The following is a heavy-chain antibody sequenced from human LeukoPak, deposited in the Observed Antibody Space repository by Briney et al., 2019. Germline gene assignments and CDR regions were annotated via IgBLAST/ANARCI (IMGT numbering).Heavy chain of an antibody. CDR2: ISSSSSYI. J-gene: IGHJ5*02. V-gene: IGHV3-21*04. CDR3: ARDIPTFGVVSENP. CDR1: GFTFSSYS. D-gene: IGHD3-3*01. Sequence: GGSLRLSCAASGFTFSSYSMNWVRQAPGKGLEWVSSISSSSSYIYYADSVKGRFTISRDNAKNSLYLQMNSLRAEDTALYYCARDIPTFGVVSENPWGQGTLVTVSS.